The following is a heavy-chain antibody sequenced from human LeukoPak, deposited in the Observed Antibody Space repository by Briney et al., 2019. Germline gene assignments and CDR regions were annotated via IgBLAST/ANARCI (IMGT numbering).Heavy chain of an antibody. CDR2: ISGSGGST. CDR3: AKTLAAACTGY. J-gene: IGHJ4*02. Sequence: GGSLRLSCAASGFTFSSYAMSWVRQAPGKGLEWVSAISGSGGSTYYVDSVKGRFTISRDNSKNTLSLQMNSLRAEDTAVYYCAKTLAAACTGYWGQGTLVTVSS. V-gene: IGHV3-23*01. D-gene: IGHD6-13*01. CDR1: GFTFSSYA.